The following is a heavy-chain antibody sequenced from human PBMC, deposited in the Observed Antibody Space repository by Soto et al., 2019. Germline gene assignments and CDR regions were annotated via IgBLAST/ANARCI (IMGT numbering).Heavy chain of an antibody. Sequence: ASVKVSCKASGYTFTSYGISWVRQAPGQGLERMGWISAYNGNTNYAQKLQGRVTMTTDTSTSTAYMELRSLRSDDTAVYYCARNRVLTYYDLRSGYSEAFDIWGQGTRITVSS. V-gene: IGHV1-18*01. D-gene: IGHD3-3*01. CDR2: ISAYNGNT. CDR3: ARNRVLTYYDLRSGYSEAFDI. J-gene: IGHJ3*02. CDR1: GYTFTSYG.